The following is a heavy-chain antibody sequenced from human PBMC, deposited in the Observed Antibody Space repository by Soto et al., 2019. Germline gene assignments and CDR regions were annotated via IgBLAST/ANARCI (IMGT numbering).Heavy chain of an antibody. D-gene: IGHD1-20*01. J-gene: IGHJ4*02. CDR1: GYTFTSYA. CDR2: INAGNGNT. CDR3: AKGITLPTTLDY. Sequence: ASVKVSCKASGYTFTSYAMHWVRQAPGQRLEWMGWINAGNGNTKYSQKFQGRVTITRDTSASTAYMELSSLRSEDTAVYYCAKGITLPTTLDYWGEGTLVTVAS. V-gene: IGHV1-3*01.